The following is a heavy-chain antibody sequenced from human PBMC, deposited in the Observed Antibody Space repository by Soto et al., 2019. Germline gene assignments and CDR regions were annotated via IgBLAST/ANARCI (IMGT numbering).Heavy chain of an antibody. CDR2: ISSSSSYI. V-gene: IGHV3-21*01. Sequence: GGSLRLSCAASGFTFSSYAMHCVRQAPGKGLEWFSSISSSSSYIYYADSVKGRFTISRDNAKNSLYLQMNSLRAEDTAVYYCSRDKGYYDSNHFDYWGQGTLVTVSS. D-gene: IGHD3-22*01. CDR3: SRDKGYYDSNHFDY. CDR1: GFTFSSYA. J-gene: IGHJ4*02.